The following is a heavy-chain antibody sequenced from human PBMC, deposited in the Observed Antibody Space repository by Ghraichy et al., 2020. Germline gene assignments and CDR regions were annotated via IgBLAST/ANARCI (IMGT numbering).Heavy chain of an antibody. D-gene: IGHD3-9*01. V-gene: IGHV3-73*01. Sequence: GGSLKLSCAASGFTFSGSAMHWVRQASGKGLEWVGRIRSKANSYATAYAASVKGRFTISRDDSKNTAYLQMNSLKTEDTAVYYCTRRAIWDYYDILTGSGYYYGMDVWGQGTTVTVSS. CDR3: TRRAIWDYYDILTGSGYYYGMDV. CDR1: GFTFSGSA. J-gene: IGHJ6*02. CDR2: IRSKANSYAT.